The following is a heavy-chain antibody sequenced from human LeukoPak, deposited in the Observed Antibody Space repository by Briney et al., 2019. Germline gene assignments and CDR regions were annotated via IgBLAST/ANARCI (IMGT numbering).Heavy chain of an antibody. J-gene: IGHJ4*02. Sequence: ASVKVSCKASGYTFTDSYMHWVRQAPGQGLEWMGWINPNSGGTNYAQKFQGRVTLTRDTSISTAYMELSSLRSDDTAVFYCARDTIVGGRADFDFWGQGTLVTVSS. CDR3: ARDTIVGGRADFDF. V-gene: IGHV1-2*02. CDR2: INPNSGGT. CDR1: GYTFTDSY. D-gene: IGHD1-26*01.